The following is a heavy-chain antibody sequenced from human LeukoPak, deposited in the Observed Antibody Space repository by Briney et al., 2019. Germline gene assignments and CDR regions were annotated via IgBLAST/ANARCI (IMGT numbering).Heavy chain of an antibody. CDR3: ASSSTYYYDSSGSPGGY. CDR2: IRSKAYGGTT. CDR1: GFTFGDYA. Sequence: PGGSLRLSCTASGFTFGDYAMSWFRQAPGKGLEWVGFIRSKAYGGTTEYAASVKGRFTISRDDSKSIAYLQMNSLKAEDTAVYYCASSSTYYYDSSGSPGGYRGQGTLVTVSS. D-gene: IGHD3-22*01. J-gene: IGHJ4*02. V-gene: IGHV3-49*03.